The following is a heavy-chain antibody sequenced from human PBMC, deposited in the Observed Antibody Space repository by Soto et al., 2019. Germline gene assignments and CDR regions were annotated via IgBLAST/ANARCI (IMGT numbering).Heavy chain of an antibody. CDR2: ISGSSSST. Sequence: PGGSLRLSCAASGFTFSTYAMSWVLQAPWKGLEWVSVISGSSSSTYYADSVKGRFTISRDNSKNTLYLQMNSLRAGDTAVYYYVPRPANCSPAVCLGHWGQGTRVRVS. V-gene: IGHV3-23*01. D-gene: IGHD2-8*01. J-gene: IGHJ4*02. CDR3: VPRPANCSPAVCLGH. CDR1: GFTFSTYA.